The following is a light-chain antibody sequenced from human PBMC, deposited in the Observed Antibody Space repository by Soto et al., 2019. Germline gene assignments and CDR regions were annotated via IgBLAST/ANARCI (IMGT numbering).Light chain of an antibody. CDR2: DAS. V-gene: IGKV1-33*01. CDR3: QQYDNLPLT. J-gene: IGKJ4*01. Sequence: DIQMTQSPSSLSASVGDRFTITCQASQDIKNYLNWYQQKSGKAPELLIYDASDLETGVPSRFSGSGSGTDFTFTINSLQPEDIATYYCQQYDNLPLTFGGGTKVDIK. CDR1: QDIKNY.